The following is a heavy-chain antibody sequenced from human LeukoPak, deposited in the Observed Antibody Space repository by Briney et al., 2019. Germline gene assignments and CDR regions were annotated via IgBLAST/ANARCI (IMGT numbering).Heavy chain of an antibody. CDR1: GYTFTGYY. CDR3: ARAGGGITIFGVVEHTGYGMDV. J-gene: IGHJ6*02. D-gene: IGHD3-3*01. CDR2: INPNSGGT. V-gene: IGHV1-2*02. Sequence: ASVKVSCKASGYTFTGYYMHWVRQAPGQGLEWMGWINPNSGGTNYAQKFQGRVTMTRDTSISTAYMELSRLRSDDTAVYYCARAGGGITIFGVVEHTGYGMDVWGQGTTVTVSS.